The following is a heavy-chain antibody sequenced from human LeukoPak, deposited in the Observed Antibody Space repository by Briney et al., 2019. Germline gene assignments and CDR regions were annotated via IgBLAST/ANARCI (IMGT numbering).Heavy chain of an antibody. CDR3: ARVVVVPAAMSDYYYGMDV. Sequence: GRSLRLSCAASGFTFDDHAMHWVRQAPGKGLEWVSGISWNSGKIGYADSVKGRFTISRDNAKNSLYLQINSLRAEDTALYYCARVVVVPAAMSDYYYGMDVWGQGTTVTVSS. CDR1: GFTFDDHA. J-gene: IGHJ6*02. CDR2: ISWNSGKI. D-gene: IGHD2-2*01. V-gene: IGHV3-9*01.